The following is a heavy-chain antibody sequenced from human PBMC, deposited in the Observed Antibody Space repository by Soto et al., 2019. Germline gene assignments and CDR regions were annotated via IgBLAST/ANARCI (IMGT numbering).Heavy chain of an antibody. CDR1: GFTCSLYD. J-gene: IGHJ4*02. V-gene: IGHV3-64*01. D-gene: IGHD1-7*01. CDR3: VRRGSGNYAF. CDR2: ISSNGGTT. Sequence: VQLAESGGGMAQPGGSLRLSWVASGFTCSLYDMHWVRQARGKGLEYVSSISSNGGTTYYGNSVKRRFNISRDKSKNTLYLQMGSLTAEDMAVYYCVRRGSGNYAFWGQGTLVTVSS.